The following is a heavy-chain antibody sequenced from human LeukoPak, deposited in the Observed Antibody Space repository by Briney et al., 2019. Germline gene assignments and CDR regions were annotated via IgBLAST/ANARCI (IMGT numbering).Heavy chain of an antibody. CDR3: ARVGGSFHFDY. V-gene: IGHV4-39*07. CDR2: IYYSGST. Sequence: PSETLSLTCTVSGGSISSSSYYWGWIRQPPGKGLEWIGSIYYSGSTYYNPSLKSRVTMSVDTSKNQFSLKLSSVTAADTAVYYCARVGGSFHFDYWGQGTLVTVSS. J-gene: IGHJ4*02. CDR1: GGSISSSSYY. D-gene: IGHD1-26*01.